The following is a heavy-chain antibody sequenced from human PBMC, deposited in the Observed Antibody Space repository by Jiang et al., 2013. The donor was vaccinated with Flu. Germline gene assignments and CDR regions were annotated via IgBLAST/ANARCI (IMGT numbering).Heavy chain of an antibody. Sequence: RLSCAASGFTFSSYAMSWVRQAPGKGLEWVSAISGSGGSTYYADSVKGRFTISRDNSKNTLYLQMNSLRAEDTAVYYCAKDASGFSIAVAPLFDYWGQGTLVTVSS. CDR1: GFTFSSYA. D-gene: IGHD6-19*01. J-gene: IGHJ4*02. CDR2: ISGSGGST. CDR3: AKDASGFSIAVAPLFDY. V-gene: IGHV3-23*01.